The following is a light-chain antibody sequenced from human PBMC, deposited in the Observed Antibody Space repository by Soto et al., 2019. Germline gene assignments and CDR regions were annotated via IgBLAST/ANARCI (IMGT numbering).Light chain of an antibody. CDR3: QHRNNWLGP. CDR2: DAS. Sequence: EIVLTQSPATLSLSPGERATLACRASQSVGSFLAWYQQKSGQAPRLLIYDASNRAPGIPARFSGSGSGTDFTLTISSLEPEDVAVYYCQHRNNWLGPFGPGTKVDIK. V-gene: IGKV3-11*01. J-gene: IGKJ3*01. CDR1: QSVGSF.